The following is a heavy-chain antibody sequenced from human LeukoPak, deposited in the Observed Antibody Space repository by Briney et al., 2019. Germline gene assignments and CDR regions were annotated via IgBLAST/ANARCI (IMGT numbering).Heavy chain of an antibody. D-gene: IGHD6-19*01. CDR2: ISSSSSYI. CDR1: GFTFSSYS. V-gene: IGHV3-21*01. CDR3: ARDRTNSSGWYRGVYYYYYYMDV. J-gene: IGHJ6*03. Sequence: GGSLRLSCAASGFTFSSYSMNWVRQAPGKGLEWVSSISSSSSYIYYADSVKGRFTISRDNAKNSLYLQMNSLRAEDTAVYYCARDRTNSSGWYRGVYYYYYYMDVWGKGTTVTVSS.